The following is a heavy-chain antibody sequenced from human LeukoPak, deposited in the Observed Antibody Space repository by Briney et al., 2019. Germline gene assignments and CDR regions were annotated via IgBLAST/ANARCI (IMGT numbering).Heavy chain of an antibody. Sequence: GGGLRLSCVASGFTFSGSAIRWVRPSSGKGLEWVGQIDKKDKGYATATAYAALVKGRFTISRDDSINTAYLQMKSLKTEDTALYYCTRDRGTYNWFDPWVQGTLVTVSS. V-gene: IGHV3-73*01. CDR1: GFTFSGSA. CDR2: IDKKDKGYATAT. J-gene: IGHJ5*02. CDR3: TRDRGTYNWFDP. D-gene: IGHD3-16*01.